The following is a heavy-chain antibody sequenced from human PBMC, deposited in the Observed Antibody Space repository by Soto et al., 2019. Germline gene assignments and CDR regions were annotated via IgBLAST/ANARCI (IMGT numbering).Heavy chain of an antibody. Sequence: SETLSLTCTFSVGSVSSGSYYCSWMRQPPGKGLEWIGYIYYSGSTNYNPSLKRRVTISVDTSKNQFSLKLSSVTAADTTVYYRARRFQGSSWSSVDYYYYGMEVWGQGTTWNVSS. CDR3: ARRFQGSSWSSVDYYYYGMEV. V-gene: IGHV4-61*01. J-gene: IGHJ6*01. CDR2: IYYSGST. D-gene: IGHD6-13*01. CDR1: VGSVSSGSYY.